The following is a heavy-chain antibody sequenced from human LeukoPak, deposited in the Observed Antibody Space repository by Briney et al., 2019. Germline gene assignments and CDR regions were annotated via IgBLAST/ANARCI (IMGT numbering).Heavy chain of an antibody. V-gene: IGHV4-34*01. CDR1: GGSISSYY. Sequence: SETLSLTCTVSGGSISSYYWSWIRQPPGKGLEWIGEINHSGSTNYNPSLKSRVTISVDTSKNQFSLKLSSVTAADTAVYYCARGLIVVVPAAKRTPYNWFDPWGQGTLVTVSS. CDR2: INHSGST. CDR3: ARGLIVVVPAAKRTPYNWFDP. J-gene: IGHJ5*02. D-gene: IGHD2-2*01.